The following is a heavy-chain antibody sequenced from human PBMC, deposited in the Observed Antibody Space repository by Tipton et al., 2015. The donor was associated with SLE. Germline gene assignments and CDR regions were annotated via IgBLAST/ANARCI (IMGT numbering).Heavy chain of an antibody. Sequence: SLRLSCAASGFTFSSYEMNWVRQAPGKGLEWVANIKQDGSEKYYVYSVKGRFTISRDNAKNSLYLQMNSLRAEDTAVYYCARAGDTMVRGAAYGMDVWVQRPTVTVSS. J-gene: IGHJ6*02. V-gene: IGHV3-7*03. CDR2: IKQDGSEK. CDR1: GFTFSSYE. CDR3: ARAGDTMVRGAAYGMDV. D-gene: IGHD3-10*01.